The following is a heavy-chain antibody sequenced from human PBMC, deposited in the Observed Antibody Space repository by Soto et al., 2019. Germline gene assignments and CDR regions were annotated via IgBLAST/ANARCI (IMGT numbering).Heavy chain of an antibody. CDR3: ARERTGTTSMDV. J-gene: IGHJ6*02. CDR2: MNPNSGNT. D-gene: IGHD1-1*01. V-gene: IGHV1-8*01. Sequence: QVQLVQSGAEVKKPGASVKVSCKASGYTFTSYDLNWVLQATGQGLEWMGWMNPNSGNTGYAQKFQGRVTMTRNTSISTAYMELSSLRSEDTAVYYCARERTGTTSMDVWGQGTTVTVSS. CDR1: GYTFTSYD.